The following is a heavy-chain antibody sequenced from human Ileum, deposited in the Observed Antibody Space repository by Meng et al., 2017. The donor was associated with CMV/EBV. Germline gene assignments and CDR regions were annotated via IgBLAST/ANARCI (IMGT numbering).Heavy chain of an antibody. CDR3: VRDWECIARSDFFDI. CDR1: GYTFSSYG. D-gene: IGHD1-26*01. J-gene: IGHJ3*02. V-gene: IGHV1-18*01. CDR2: VSGCDGET. Sequence: ASVKVSCKASGYTFSSYGISWVRQAPGQGLEWMGWVSGCDGETNYAQEIEGRVTMTTDTSTSTVYMELRSLRSDDTAVYYCVRDWECIARSDFFDIWGQGTMVTVSS.